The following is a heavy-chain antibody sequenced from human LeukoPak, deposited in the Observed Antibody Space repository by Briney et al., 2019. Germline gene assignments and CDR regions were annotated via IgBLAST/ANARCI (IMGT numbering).Heavy chain of an antibody. V-gene: IGHV1-18*04. D-gene: IGHD3-22*01. J-gene: IGHJ4*02. Sequence: ASVKVSCKASGYSFTSYGISWVRQAPGQGLEWMGWISGYNSNTNYAQKVQGRVTMTTDTSTSTAYMELRRLRSDDTAVYYCARDRPSYYYDTTSPLGYWGQGTLVTVSS. CDR2: ISGYNSNT. CDR1: GYSFTSYG. CDR3: ARDRPSYYYDTTSPLGY.